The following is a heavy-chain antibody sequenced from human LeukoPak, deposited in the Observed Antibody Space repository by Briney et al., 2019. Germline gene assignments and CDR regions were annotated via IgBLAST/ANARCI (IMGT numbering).Heavy chain of an antibody. V-gene: IGHV3-21*01. CDR3: ARGGQYSDWFDH. J-gene: IGHJ5*02. D-gene: IGHD3-16*01. CDR1: GFTFSRHS. Sequence: GGSLRLSCAASGFTFSRHSMNWVRQAPGKGLEWVSFISSTSSYIYYADSVKGRFTISRDNAKKSLYLQMNSLRAEDTAVYYCARGGQYSDWFDHWGQGTLVTVSS. CDR2: ISSTSSYI.